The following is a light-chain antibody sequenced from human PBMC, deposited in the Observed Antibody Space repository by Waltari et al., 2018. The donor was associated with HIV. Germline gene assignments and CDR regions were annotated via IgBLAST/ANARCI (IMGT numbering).Light chain of an antibody. CDR1: QSVRSSF. CDR3: QQEYNLQYT. Sequence: PGERVTLSCRASQSVRSSFLHWYQQKPGQSPRLLIYGASTRATSIPARFSGSGSGTDFTLPISSVQPEDFAVHFCQQEYNLQYTCGQVTKLEIK. V-gene: IGKV3D-7*01. CDR2: GAS. J-gene: IGKJ2*01.